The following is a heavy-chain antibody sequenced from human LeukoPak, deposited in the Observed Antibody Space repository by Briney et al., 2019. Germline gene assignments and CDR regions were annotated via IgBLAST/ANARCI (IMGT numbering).Heavy chain of an antibody. CDR1: GFTFSSYW. CDR3: ARDYGSGSYYLWFDP. D-gene: IGHD3-10*01. V-gene: IGHV3-7*01. J-gene: IGHJ5*02. CDR2: IKQDGSEK. Sequence: PGGSLRLSCAASGFTFSSYWMSWVRRAPGKGLEWVANIKQDGSEKYYVDSVKGRFTISRDNAKNSLYLQMNSLIAEDTAVYYCARDYGSGSYYLWFDPWGQGTLVTVSS.